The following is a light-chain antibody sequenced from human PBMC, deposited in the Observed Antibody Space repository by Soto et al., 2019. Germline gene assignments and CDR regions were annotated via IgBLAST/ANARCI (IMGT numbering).Light chain of an antibody. J-gene: IGLJ3*02. CDR2: GNS. Sequence: QSVLTQPPSVSGAPGQRVTISCTGSSSNIGAGYGVYWYQQLPGTAPKLLIYGNSNRPSGVPDRFSGSKSGTSASLAITGLQAEDEADYYCQSYDISLSGWVFGGGTKLTVL. V-gene: IGLV1-40*01. CDR3: QSYDISLSGWV. CDR1: SSNIGAGYG.